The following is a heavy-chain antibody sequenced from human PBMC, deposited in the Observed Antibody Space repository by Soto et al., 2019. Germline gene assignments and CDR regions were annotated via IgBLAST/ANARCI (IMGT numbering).Heavy chain of an antibody. CDR3: VRQPGGVATPGDDY. D-gene: IGHD2-15*01. J-gene: IGHJ4*02. V-gene: IGHV1-8*01. Sequence: QVQLVQSGAEVKKPGASVKVSCEASGYPFDSFDINWVRQAAGQGLEWMGWMNPDSGDTAVAQRFQDRIIMTRTTSTSTAYMELIRLTPDDSAVYICVRQPGGVATPGDDYWGQGTLVTVSS. CDR2: MNPDSGDT. CDR1: GYPFDSFD.